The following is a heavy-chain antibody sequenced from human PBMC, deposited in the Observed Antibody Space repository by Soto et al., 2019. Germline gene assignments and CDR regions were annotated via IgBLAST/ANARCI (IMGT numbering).Heavy chain of an antibody. J-gene: IGHJ6*03. D-gene: IGHD2-15*01. V-gene: IGHV3-33*01. Sequence: QVQLVESGGGVVQPGRSLRLSCAASGFTFSSYGMHWVRQAPGKGLEWVAVIWYDGSNKYYADSVKGRFTISRDNSKNALYMQMNSLRAEDTAVYYCAREWEEGGGGSCYYYYYMDVWGKGTTVIVS. CDR2: IWYDGSNK. CDR3: AREWEEGGGGSCYYYYYMDV. CDR1: GFTFSSYG.